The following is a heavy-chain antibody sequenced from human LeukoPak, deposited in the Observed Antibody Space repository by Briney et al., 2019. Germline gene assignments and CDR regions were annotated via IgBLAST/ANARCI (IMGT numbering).Heavy chain of an antibody. CDR2: ISSSSTYI. D-gene: IGHD3-22*01. CDR1: GFSFINYN. Sequence: PGGSLRLSCAASGFSFINYNMHRVRQAPGKGLEWVSSISSSSTYIYYADSMKGRFTISRDNAKNSLYLQMNSLRGEDTAVYYCARDRTYYYDSSIGDRQNDAFDIWGQGTMVTVSS. J-gene: IGHJ3*02. V-gene: IGHV3-21*01. CDR3: ARDRTYYYDSSIGDRQNDAFDI.